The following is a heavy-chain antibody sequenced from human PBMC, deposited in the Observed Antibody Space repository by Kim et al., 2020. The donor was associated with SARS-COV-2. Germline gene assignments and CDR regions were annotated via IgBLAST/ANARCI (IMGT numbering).Heavy chain of an antibody. CDR1: GGSISSGGYY. V-gene: IGHV4-31*02. CDR3: ASVAAADDAFDI. Sequence: SQTLSLTCTVSGGSISSGGYYWSWIRQHPGKGLEWIGYIYYSGSTYYNPSLKSRVTISVDTSKNQFSLKLSSVTAADTAVYYCASVAAADDAFDIWGQGTMVTVSS. CDR2: IYYSGST. D-gene: IGHD6-13*01. J-gene: IGHJ3*02.